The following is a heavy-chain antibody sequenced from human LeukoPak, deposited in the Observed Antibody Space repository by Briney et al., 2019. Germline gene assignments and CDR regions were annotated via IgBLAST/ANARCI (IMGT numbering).Heavy chain of an antibody. CDR1: GYTFTSYG. Sequence: SVKVSCKASGYTFTSYGISWVRQAPGQGLEWMGRIIPILGIANYAQKFQGRVTITADKSTSTAYMELSSLRSEDTAVYYCARGVGYFDWSWEKYYFDYWGQGTLVTVSS. D-gene: IGHD3-9*01. CDR3: ARGVGYFDWSWEKYYFDY. CDR2: IIPILGIA. V-gene: IGHV1-69*04. J-gene: IGHJ4*02.